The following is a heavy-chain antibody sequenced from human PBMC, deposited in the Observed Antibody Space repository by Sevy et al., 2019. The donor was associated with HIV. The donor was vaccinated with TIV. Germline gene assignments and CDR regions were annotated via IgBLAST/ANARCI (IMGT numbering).Heavy chain of an antibody. CDR1: GFTVNSNY. CDR3: ARGKSGYGYALNY. V-gene: IGHV3-66*01. J-gene: IGHJ4*02. D-gene: IGHD5-18*01. CDR2: IYSDGTT. Sequence: GGSLRLSCAASGFTVNSNYMTWVRQAPGKGLEGVSVIYSDGTTYHADSVKDRFTIPRDNFKNTLYLQRNSLRAEDTAVYYCARGKSGYGYALNYWGQGTLVTVSS.